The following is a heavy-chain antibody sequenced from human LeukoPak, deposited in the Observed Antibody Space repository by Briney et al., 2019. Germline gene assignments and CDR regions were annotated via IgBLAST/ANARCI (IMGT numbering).Heavy chain of an antibody. CDR3: AKSGYSSSFSFDP. CDR1: GYTFTGYY. Sequence: ASVKVSCKASGYTFTGYYMHWVRQAPGQGLEWMGWINPNSGGTNYAQKFQGWVTMTRDTSISTAYMELSRLRSDDTAVYYCAKSGYSSSFSFDPWGQGTLVTVSS. CDR2: INPNSGGT. D-gene: IGHD6-13*01. V-gene: IGHV1-2*04. J-gene: IGHJ5*02.